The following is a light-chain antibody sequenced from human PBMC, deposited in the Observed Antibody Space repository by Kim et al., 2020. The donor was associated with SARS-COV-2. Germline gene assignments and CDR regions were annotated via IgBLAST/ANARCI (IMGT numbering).Light chain of an antibody. CDR3: QQYSNWPRT. CDR1: QSVSSN. J-gene: IGKJ1*01. Sequence: EIVMTQSPATLFVSPGERATLSCRASQSVSSNLAWYQQKPGQAPRLLIYGASTRATGFPARFSGSGSGTEFTLTISSLQSEDFAVYYCQQYSNWPRTFGQGTKVDIK. CDR2: GAS. V-gene: IGKV3-15*01.